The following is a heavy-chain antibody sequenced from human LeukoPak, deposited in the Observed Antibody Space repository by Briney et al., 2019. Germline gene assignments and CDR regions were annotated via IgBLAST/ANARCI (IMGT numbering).Heavy chain of an antibody. J-gene: IGHJ4*02. V-gene: IGHV4-39*07. CDR3: ARERENYYGSG. Sequence: SETLSLTCTVSGGSISSSSYYWGWIRQPPGKGLEWIGSIYYSGSTYYNPSLKSRVTISVDTSKNQFSLKLSSVTAADTAAYYCARERENYYGSGWGQGTLVTVSP. CDR1: GGSISSSSYY. CDR2: IYYSGST. D-gene: IGHD3-10*01.